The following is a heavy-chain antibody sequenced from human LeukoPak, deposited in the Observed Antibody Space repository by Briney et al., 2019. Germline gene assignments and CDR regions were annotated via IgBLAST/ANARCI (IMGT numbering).Heavy chain of an antibody. CDR3: ARGGRGLRYFDWLSRRSTPLDY. CDR2: ISAYNGNT. V-gene: IGHV1-18*01. D-gene: IGHD3-9*01. J-gene: IGHJ4*02. Sequence: GASVKVSCKASGYTFTSDGISWVRQAPGQGLEWMGWISAYNGNTNYAHKLQGRVTMTTVTSTSTAYMELRSLRSDDTAVYYCARGGRGLRYFDWLSRRSTPLDYWGQGTLVTVSS. CDR1: GYTFTSDG.